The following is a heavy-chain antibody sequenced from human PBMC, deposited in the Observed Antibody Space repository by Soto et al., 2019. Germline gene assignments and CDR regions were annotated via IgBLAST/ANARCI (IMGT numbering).Heavy chain of an antibody. CDR3: ASTAAPAPCCDYYGMDV. CDR1: GGSISSGGYY. Sequence: KQSQTLSLTCTVSGGSISSGGYYWSWIRQHPGKGLEWIGYIYYSGSTYYNPSLKSRVTISVDTSKNQFSLKLSSVTAADTAVYYCASTAAPAPCCDYYGMDVWGQGTTVTVSS. D-gene: IGHD6-13*01. CDR2: IYYSGST. V-gene: IGHV4-31*03. J-gene: IGHJ6*02.